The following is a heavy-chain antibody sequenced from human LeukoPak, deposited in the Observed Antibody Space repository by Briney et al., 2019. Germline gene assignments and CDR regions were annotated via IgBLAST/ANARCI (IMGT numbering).Heavy chain of an antibody. CDR1: GGSIDTTNSY. CDR2: VYYSGST. V-gene: IGHV4-39*01. J-gene: IGHJ1*01. CDR3: ARQTGYCSGGSCYGYFQH. Sequence: SETLSLTCTVSGGSIDTTNSYWGWIRQPPGKGLEWIGSVYYSGSTYYNPSLKSRVTISVDTSKNQFSLKLSSVTAADTAIYYCARQTGYCSGGSCYGYFQHWGQGTLVTVSS. D-gene: IGHD2-15*01.